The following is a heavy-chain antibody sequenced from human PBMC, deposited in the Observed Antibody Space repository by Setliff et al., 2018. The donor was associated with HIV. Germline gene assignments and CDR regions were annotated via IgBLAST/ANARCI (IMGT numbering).Heavy chain of an antibody. CDR1: GFAFSTFD. D-gene: IGHD1-26*01. CDR3: AKPTSGLYTRAFDL. V-gene: IGHV3-23*01. Sequence: PGGSLRLSCAASGFAFSTFDMNWVRQTPEKGLEWVSAVSPSSIVTYYADSVKGRFTVSRDDSKNMLFLQMNSLGPEDTAIYYCAKPTSGLYTRAFDLWGQGTMVTVSS. CDR2: VSPSSIVT. J-gene: IGHJ3*01.